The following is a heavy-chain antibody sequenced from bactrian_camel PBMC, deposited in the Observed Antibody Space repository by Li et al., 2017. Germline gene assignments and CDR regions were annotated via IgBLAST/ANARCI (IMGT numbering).Heavy chain of an antibody. CDR3: AAGHGGKYGGSWSLDARGFNY. J-gene: IGHJ4*01. D-gene: IGHD6*01. Sequence: VESGGGSVQAGESLRLSCAGTGFTNYWNCMAWFRQAPGKEREGVAAMSRSNGNTVNIDPVKGRFTISHDLATNTVHLQMNSLKPEDTAMYYCAAGHGGKYGGSWSLDARGFNYWGLGTQVTVS. CDR2: MSRSNGNT. V-gene: IGHV3S63*01. CDR1: GFTNYWNC.